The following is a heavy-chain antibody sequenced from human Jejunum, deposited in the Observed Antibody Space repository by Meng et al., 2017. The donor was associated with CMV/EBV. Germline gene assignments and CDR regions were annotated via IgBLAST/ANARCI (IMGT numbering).Heavy chain of an antibody. CDR1: GGSINNHY. CDR3: ARGYSSDWYDY. D-gene: IGHD6-19*01. CDR2: IYTSGST. Sequence: QVQLQGAGPGLVKPSETLSLICTVSGGSINNHYWNWIRQSAGKGLEWIGRIYTSGSTNYNPSLQSRVTMSVDTSKNQFSLKLTSVTAADTAVYYCARGYSSDWYDYWGQGALVTVSS. J-gene: IGHJ4*02. V-gene: IGHV4-4*07.